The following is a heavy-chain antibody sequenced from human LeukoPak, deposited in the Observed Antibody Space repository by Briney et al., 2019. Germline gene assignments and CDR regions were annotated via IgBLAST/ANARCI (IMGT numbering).Heavy chain of an antibody. CDR3: ARELSRGDFDI. J-gene: IGHJ3*02. D-gene: IGHD3-10*01. CDR2: ISSSSRYI. V-gene: IGHV3-21*01. Sequence: GGSLRLSCAASGFTFSSYSMNWVRQALGKGLEWVSSISSSSRYIYYADSVKGRFIISRDNAKNSLYLQMNSLRVEDTAVYYCARELSRGDFDIWGQGTMVTVSS. CDR1: GFTFSSYS.